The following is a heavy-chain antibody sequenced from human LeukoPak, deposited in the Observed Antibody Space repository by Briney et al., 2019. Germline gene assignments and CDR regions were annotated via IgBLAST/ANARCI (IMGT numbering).Heavy chain of an antibody. CDR1: GGSFSGYY. CDR2: IFHSGST. D-gene: IGHD3-10*01. CDR3: ARDRYYGSGTKDV. J-gene: IGHJ6*02. V-gene: IGHV4-59*01. Sequence: PSETLSLTCAVYGGSFSGYYWSWIRQPPGKGLEWIGCIFHSGSTKYNPSLKSRVTISVDTSKNQFSLKLSSVTAADTAVYYCARDRYYGSGTKDVWGQGTTVTVSS.